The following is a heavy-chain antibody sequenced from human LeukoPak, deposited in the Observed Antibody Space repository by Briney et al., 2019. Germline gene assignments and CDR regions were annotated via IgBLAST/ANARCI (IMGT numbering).Heavy chain of an antibody. Sequence: GGSLRLSCTTSGFTFGDYALSWFRQATGKGLEWVGLIRKKAYGGTTEYAASVGGRFLISRDDSKSIAYLQMNSLKTEDTAVYYCAREVPPSDFWGQGTLVTVSS. J-gene: IGHJ4*02. CDR1: GFTFGDYA. CDR3: AREVPPSDF. V-gene: IGHV3-49*03. CDR2: IRKKAYGGTT.